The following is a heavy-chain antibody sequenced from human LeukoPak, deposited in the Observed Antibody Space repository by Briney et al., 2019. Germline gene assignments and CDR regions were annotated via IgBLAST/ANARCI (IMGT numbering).Heavy chain of an antibody. CDR1: GGSFSGYY. CDR3: ARPRLGYYYYMDV. J-gene: IGHJ6*03. Sequence: PSETLSLTCAVYGGSFSGYYWSWIRQPPGKGLEWIGEINHSGSTNYNPSLKSRVTISVDTSKNQFSLKLSSVTAADTAVYYCARPRLGYYYYMDVWGKGPRSPSP. D-gene: IGHD7-27*01. CDR2: INHSGST. V-gene: IGHV4-34*01.